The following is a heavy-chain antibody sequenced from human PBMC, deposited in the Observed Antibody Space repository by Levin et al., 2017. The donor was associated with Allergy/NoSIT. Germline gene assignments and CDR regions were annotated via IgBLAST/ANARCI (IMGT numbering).Heavy chain of an antibody. CDR2: IIGSGVNV. V-gene: IGHV3-23*01. D-gene: IGHD3-3*01. Sequence: LSLPCAASGFNFGAYAMTWVRQAPGKGLEWVASIIGSGVNVYYADSLKGRFTISRDNSKNSLYLQMDNLRDWDTAVYYCATGRGFLEWLLPWDWGQGTLVTVSS. J-gene: IGHJ4*02. CDR3: ATGRGFLEWLLPWD. CDR1: GFNFGAYA.